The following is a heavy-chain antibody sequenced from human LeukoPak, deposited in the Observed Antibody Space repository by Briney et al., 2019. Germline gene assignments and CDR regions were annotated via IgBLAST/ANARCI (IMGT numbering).Heavy chain of an antibody. Sequence: GASVKVSCKASGGTFSSYAISWVRQAPGQGLEWMGGIIPIFGTANYAQKFQGRVTITADKSTSTAYMELSSLRSEDTAVYYCARVREYYYGSGPMGYYFDYWGQGTLVTVSS. D-gene: IGHD3-10*01. J-gene: IGHJ4*02. V-gene: IGHV1-69*06. CDR2: IIPIFGTA. CDR3: ARVREYYYGSGPMGYYFDY. CDR1: GGTFSSYA.